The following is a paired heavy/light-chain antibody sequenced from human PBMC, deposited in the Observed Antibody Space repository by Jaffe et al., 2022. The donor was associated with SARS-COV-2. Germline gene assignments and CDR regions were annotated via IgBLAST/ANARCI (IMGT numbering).Heavy chain of an antibody. D-gene: IGHD6-6*01. CDR1: GFTFTSSA. V-gene: IGHV1-58*02. J-gene: IGHJ2*01. CDR3: AAGSIAALEWPPEWYFDL. CDR2: IVVGSGNT. Sequence: QMQLVQSGPEVKKPGTSVKVSCKASGFTFTSSAMQWVRQARGQRLEWIGWIVVGSGNTNYAQKFQERVTITRDMSTSTAYMELSSLRSEDTAVYYCAAGSIAALEWPPEWYFDLWGRGTLVTVSS.
Light chain of an antibody. CDR1: QSVSSSY. J-gene: IGKJ5*01. Sequence: EIVLTQSPGTLSLSPGERATLSCRASQSVSSSYLAWYQQKPGQAPRLLIYGASSRATGIPDRFSGSGSGTDFTLTISRLEPEDFAVYYCQQYGSSQITFGQGTRLEIK. V-gene: IGKV3-20*01. CDR3: QQYGSSQIT. CDR2: GAS.